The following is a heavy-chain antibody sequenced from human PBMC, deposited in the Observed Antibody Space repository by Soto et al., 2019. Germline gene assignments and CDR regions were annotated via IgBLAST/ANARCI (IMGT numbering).Heavy chain of an antibody. CDR2: ISDGGNT. CDR1: GFIVSSVF. CDR3: AKDKLGGAYDCWH. J-gene: IGHJ4*02. D-gene: IGHD3-3*01. V-gene: IGHV3-66*01. Sequence: EVQLVESGGGLVQPGGSLRLSCAASGFIVSSVFMTWVRQAPGKGLEWVSTISDGGNTYYANSVKGRFTISRDISRNTLYLQMTSLRVEDTAVYHCAKDKLGGAYDCWHGGQGTLVTVSS.